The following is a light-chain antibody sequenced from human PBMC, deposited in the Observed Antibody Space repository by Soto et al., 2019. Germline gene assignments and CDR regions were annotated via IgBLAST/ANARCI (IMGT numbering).Light chain of an antibody. CDR1: QSSSSY. J-gene: IGKJ2*01. V-gene: IGKV1-39*01. CDR3: QQSYSTPYT. Sequence: DIQMTQSPSSLSASVGDRVTITCRASQSSSSYLHWYQQKPGKAPKLLIYSASSLQSGVPSRFSGSGSGTDFILTISSLQPEDFATYYCQQSYSTPYTFGQGTKLEIK. CDR2: SAS.